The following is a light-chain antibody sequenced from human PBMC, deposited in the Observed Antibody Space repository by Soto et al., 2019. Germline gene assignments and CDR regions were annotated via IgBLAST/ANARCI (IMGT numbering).Light chain of an antibody. CDR1: QSVSSSY. CDR2: GAS. Sequence: EIVLTQSPGTLSLSPGERATLSCRASQSVSSSYLAWYQQKPGQAPRLLIYGASSRATGIPDRFSGSGSGTDFTFTISRLEPEDFAVDYCQQYDNSPMYTFGQGTKLEIK. CDR3: QQYDNSPMYT. J-gene: IGKJ2*01. V-gene: IGKV3-20*01.